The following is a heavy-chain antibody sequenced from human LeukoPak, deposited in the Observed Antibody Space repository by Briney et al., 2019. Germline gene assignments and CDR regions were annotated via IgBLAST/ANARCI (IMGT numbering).Heavy chain of an antibody. J-gene: IGHJ4*02. CDR2: ISYDGSNK. Sequence: GGSLRLTCAASGFTFSNYAMSWVRQAPGKGLEWVAVISYDGSNKYYADSVKGRFTISRDNSKNTLYLQMNSLRAEDTAVYYCARVRIREANFDYWGRGTLVTVSS. V-gene: IGHV3-30-3*01. CDR3: ARVRIREANFDY. CDR1: GFTFSNYA.